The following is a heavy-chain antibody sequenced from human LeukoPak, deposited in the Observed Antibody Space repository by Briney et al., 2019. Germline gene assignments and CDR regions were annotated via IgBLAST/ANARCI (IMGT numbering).Heavy chain of an antibody. J-gene: IGHJ3*01. CDR3: ARGLTRGIWLLLEGDAFDF. V-gene: IGHV3-23*01. Sequence: PGGSLRLSCAASGFTLRNYAMSWVRQAPGKGLEWVSAISGSGTTTYYADSMKGRFTISRDNSRNTLFLQMNSLRAEDTAKYYCARGLTRGIWLLLEGDAFDFWGQGTEVTVSS. D-gene: IGHD2-15*01. CDR1: GFTLRNYA. CDR2: ISGSGTTT.